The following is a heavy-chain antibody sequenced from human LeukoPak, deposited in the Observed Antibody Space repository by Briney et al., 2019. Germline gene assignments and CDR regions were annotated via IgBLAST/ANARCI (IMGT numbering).Heavy chain of an antibody. J-gene: IGHJ6*03. CDR1: GFTFSSYW. V-gene: IGHV3-74*01. D-gene: IGHD3-10*01. CDR3: ARVFGSGSYLLGYYYYYMDV. Sequence: PGGSLRLSCAASGFTFSSYWMHWVRQAPGKGLGWVSRINSDGSSTSYADSVKGRFTISRDNAKNTLYLQMNSLRAEDTAVYYCARVFGSGSYLLGYYYYYMDVWGKGTTVTVSS. CDR2: INSDGSST.